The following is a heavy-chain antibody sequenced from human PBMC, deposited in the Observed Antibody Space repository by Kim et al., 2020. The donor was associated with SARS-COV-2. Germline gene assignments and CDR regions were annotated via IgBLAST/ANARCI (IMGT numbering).Heavy chain of an antibody. V-gene: IGHV3-30*07. Sequence: DAVKGRFTSSRDNSKNTLYLQMNSLRAEDTAVYYCARETVGATGDDAFDIWGQGTMVTVSS. J-gene: IGHJ3*02. D-gene: IGHD1-26*01. CDR3: ARETVGATGDDAFDI.